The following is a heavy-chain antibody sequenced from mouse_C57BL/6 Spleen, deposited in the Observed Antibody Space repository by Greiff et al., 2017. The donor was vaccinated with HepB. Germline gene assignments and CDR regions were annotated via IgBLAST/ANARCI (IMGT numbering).Heavy chain of an antibody. CDR3: TPGYYGSSDY. V-gene: IGHV1-15*01. CDR2: IDPETGGT. J-gene: IGHJ4*01. D-gene: IGHD1-1*01. CDR1: GYTFTDYE. Sequence: QVQLQQSGAELVRPGASVTLSCKASGYTFTDYEMHWVKQTPVHGLEWIGAIDPETGGTAYNQKFKGKAILTADKSSSTAYMELRSLTSEDSAVYYCTPGYYGSSDYWGQGTSVTVSS.